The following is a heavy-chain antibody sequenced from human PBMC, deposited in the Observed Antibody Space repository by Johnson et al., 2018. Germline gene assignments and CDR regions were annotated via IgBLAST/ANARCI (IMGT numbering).Heavy chain of an antibody. D-gene: IGHD6-6*01. Sequence: QVQLVQSGGGVVQPGRSLRLSCAASGFTFSSYGMHWVRQAPGKGLEWVAVISYDGSNKYYADSVKGRFTISRDNSKNTLYLQMNSLIAEDTAVYYCAKRGYGGSSEPWFFNYMDVWGKGTTVTVSS. V-gene: IGHV3-30*18. CDR3: AKRGYGGSSEPWFFNYMDV. CDR2: ISYDGSNK. J-gene: IGHJ6*03. CDR1: GFTFSSYG.